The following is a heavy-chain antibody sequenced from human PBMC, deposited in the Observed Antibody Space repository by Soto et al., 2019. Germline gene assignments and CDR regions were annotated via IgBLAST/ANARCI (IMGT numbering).Heavy chain of an antibody. CDR1: GFTFSSYA. CDR3: AKDRGSAAAGHYYYYGMDV. CDR2: ISGSGGST. J-gene: IGHJ6*02. V-gene: IGHV3-23*01. D-gene: IGHD6-13*01. Sequence: EVQLLESGGGLVQPGGSLRLSCAASGFTFSSYAMSWVRQAPGKGLEWVSAISGSGGSTYYADSVKGRFTISRDNSKNKLYLQMNSLRADDKAVYYCAKDRGSAAAGHYYYYGMDVWCQGTTVTVSS.